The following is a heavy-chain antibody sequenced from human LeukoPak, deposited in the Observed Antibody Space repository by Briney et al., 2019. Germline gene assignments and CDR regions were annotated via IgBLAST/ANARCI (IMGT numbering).Heavy chain of an antibody. CDR1: GYSISSGNY. D-gene: IGHD2-2*01. J-gene: IGHJ4*02. V-gene: IGHV4-38-2*01. Sequence: SETLSLTCAVSGYSISSGNYWDWIRQPPGKGLEWIGSIYHSGSTYYSPSLKSRVTISVDTSKNRFSLKLSSVTAADTAVYYCARKYCSSTSCYFDYWGQGTLVTVSS. CDR2: IYHSGST. CDR3: ARKYCSSTSCYFDY.